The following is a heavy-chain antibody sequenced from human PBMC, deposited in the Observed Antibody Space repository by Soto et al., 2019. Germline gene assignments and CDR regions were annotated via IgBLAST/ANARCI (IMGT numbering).Heavy chain of an antibody. D-gene: IGHD3-9*01. Sequence: GGSLRLSCAASGFTFDDYAMHWVRQAPGKGLEWVSGISWNSGSIGYADSVKGRFTISRDNAKNSLYLQMNSLRAEDTALYYCAKEGYDILSPGGFDIWGQGTMVTVSS. J-gene: IGHJ3*02. CDR2: ISWNSGSI. CDR1: GFTFDDYA. V-gene: IGHV3-9*01. CDR3: AKEGYDILSPGGFDI.